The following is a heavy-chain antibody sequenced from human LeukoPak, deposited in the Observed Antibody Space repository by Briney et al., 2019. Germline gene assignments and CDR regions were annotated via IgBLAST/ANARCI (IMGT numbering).Heavy chain of an antibody. D-gene: IGHD5-18*01. CDR1: GFTFDDYA. V-gene: IGHV3-9*01. J-gene: IGHJ4*02. Sequence: PGGSLRLSCAASGFTFDDYAMHWVRQAPGKGLEWVSGISWNSGSIGYADSVKGRFTISRDNAKNSLYLQMNSLRAEDTALYYCAKDIRPVDTAMDAYFDYWGQGTLVTVSS. CDR2: ISWNSGSI. CDR3: AKDIRPVDTAMDAYFDY.